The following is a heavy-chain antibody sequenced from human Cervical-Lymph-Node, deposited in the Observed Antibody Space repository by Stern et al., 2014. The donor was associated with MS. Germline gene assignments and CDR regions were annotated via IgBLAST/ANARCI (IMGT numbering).Heavy chain of an antibody. J-gene: IGHJ6*02. D-gene: IGHD6-13*01. CDR1: GFTFSSYG. CDR3: ARSSSPSPYYYYGMYV. CDR2: IWYDGSNE. V-gene: IGHV3-33*01. Sequence: MQLVEPGGGVVQPGRSLRLSCAASGFTFSSYGMHWVRQAPGKGLEWVAVIWYDGSNEYCADSVRGRLTISRDKSKSTLYLQMNSLRAEDTAVYYCARSSSPSPYYYYGMYVWGQGTTVTVSS.